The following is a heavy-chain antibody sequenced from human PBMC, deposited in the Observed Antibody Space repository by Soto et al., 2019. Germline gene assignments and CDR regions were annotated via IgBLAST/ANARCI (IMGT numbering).Heavy chain of an antibody. Sequence: EVQLVESGGGLVQPGGSLRLSCAASGFTFSGHRMSWVRQAPGKGLEWVANIKQDGSAKYYVDSVKGRFTISRDNAKNSLYLQMNSLRAGDTAVYYCVVDFAYNGMDVWGQGTTVTVSS. V-gene: IGHV3-7*05. J-gene: IGHJ6*02. CDR2: IKQDGSAK. CDR1: GFTFSGHR. D-gene: IGHD5-12*01. CDR3: VVDFAYNGMDV.